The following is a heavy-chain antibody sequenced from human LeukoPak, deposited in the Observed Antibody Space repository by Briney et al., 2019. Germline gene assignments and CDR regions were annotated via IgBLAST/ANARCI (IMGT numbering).Heavy chain of an antibody. D-gene: IGHD1-26*01. CDR3: ARDPGGSYPRMGYYGMDV. CDR1: GGSISSGSYY. CDR2: IYTSGST. J-gene: IGHJ6*02. Sequence: SETLSLTCTVSGGSISSGSYYWSWIRHPPGKGLEWIGRIYTSGSTNYNPSLKSRVTISVDTSKNQFSLKLSSVTAADTAVYYCARDPGGSYPRMGYYGMDVWGQGTTVTVSS. V-gene: IGHV4-61*02.